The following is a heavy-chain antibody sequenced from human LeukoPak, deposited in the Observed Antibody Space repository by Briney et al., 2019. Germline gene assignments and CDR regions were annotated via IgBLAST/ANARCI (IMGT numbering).Heavy chain of an antibody. V-gene: IGHV4-39*07. D-gene: IGHD3-22*01. CDR3: ACLTTADAFDI. Sequence: KSSETLSLTCTVSGGSISSSSYYWSWIRQPPGLGWEWIGSICYSASTNPNPSLKSRVTISVDTSKNQFSPKLSSVTAADTAVHYCACLTTADAFDIWGQGTMVTVSS. CDR2: ICYSAST. J-gene: IGHJ3*02. CDR1: GGSISSSSYY.